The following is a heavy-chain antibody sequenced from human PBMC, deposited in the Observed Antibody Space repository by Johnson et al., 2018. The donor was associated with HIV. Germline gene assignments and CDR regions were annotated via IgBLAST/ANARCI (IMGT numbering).Heavy chain of an antibody. D-gene: IGHD6-19*01. CDR2: INSDGSST. Sequence: VQLVESGGGLVQPGGSLRLSCAASGFTFSSYWMHWVRQAPGKGLVWVSRINSDGSSTSYADSVKGRFTISRDNAKNTLYLQMNSLRAEDTAVYYCARYSSGWQGRDAFDIWGQGTMVTVSS. J-gene: IGHJ3*02. CDR3: ARYSSGWQGRDAFDI. CDR1: GFTFSSYW. V-gene: IGHV3-74*02.